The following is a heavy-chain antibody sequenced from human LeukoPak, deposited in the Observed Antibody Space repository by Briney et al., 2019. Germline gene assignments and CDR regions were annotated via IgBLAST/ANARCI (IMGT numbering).Heavy chain of an antibody. CDR3: AKVTGTTNY. D-gene: IGHD1-1*01. Sequence: GGSLRLSCAVSGLTFSNHALSWVRQAPGKGLEWVSAISGRDESTYYADSVKGRFTISRDSSKSTLYLQMSSLRAEDTAVYHCAKVTGTTNYWGQGTLVTVSS. CDR1: GLTFSNHA. V-gene: IGHV3-23*01. J-gene: IGHJ4*02. CDR2: ISGRDEST.